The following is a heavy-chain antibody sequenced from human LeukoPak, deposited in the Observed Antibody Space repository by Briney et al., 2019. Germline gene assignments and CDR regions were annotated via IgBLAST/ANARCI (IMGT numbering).Heavy chain of an antibody. CDR1: GGSSSGYY. J-gene: IGHJ4*02. CDR3: AGRFY. D-gene: IGHD3-16*01. Sequence: PSETLSLTCAVYGGSSSGYYWSWIRQPPGKGLEWIGEINHSGGTNYNPSLKSRVTISVDTSKNQFSLKLSSVTAADTAVYYCAGRFYWGQGTLVTVSS. V-gene: IGHV4-34*01. CDR2: INHSGGT.